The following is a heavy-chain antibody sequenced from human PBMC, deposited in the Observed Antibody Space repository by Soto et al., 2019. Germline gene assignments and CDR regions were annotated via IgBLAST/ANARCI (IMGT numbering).Heavy chain of an antibody. CDR3: ARTTGRHLDF. V-gene: IGHV4-39*01. J-gene: IGHJ4*02. D-gene: IGHD4-4*01. CDR1: YGSISVSNVF. CDR2: IDYSGTA. Sequence: SETLSLTCTVSYGSISVSNVFWFWVRQPPGKGLEWIVNIDYSGTAYFNPALGTRVTFPVDTSKNQFSLTLYSVTAADTAVYYCARTTGRHLDFWGQGILVTVS.